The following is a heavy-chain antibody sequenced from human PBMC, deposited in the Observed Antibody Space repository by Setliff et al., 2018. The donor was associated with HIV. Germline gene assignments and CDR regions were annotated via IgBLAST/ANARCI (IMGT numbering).Heavy chain of an antibody. CDR2: IYYSGST. D-gene: IGHD6-6*01. CDR3: ARSSSSSPFFFDY. Sequence: SETLSLTCTVSGGSISNSVYFWTWICQHPGKGLEWVGYIYYSGSTYQNPSLKSRVTISVDTSKNQFSLKLNSVTAADTAVYYCARSSSSSPFFFDYWGQGSLVTVSS. J-gene: IGHJ4*02. CDR1: GGSISNSVYF. V-gene: IGHV4-31*03.